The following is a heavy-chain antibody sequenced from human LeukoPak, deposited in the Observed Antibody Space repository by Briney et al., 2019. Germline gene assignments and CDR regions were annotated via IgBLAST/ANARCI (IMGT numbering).Heavy chain of an antibody. J-gene: IGHJ3*02. CDR2: ISSSSSTI. CDR3: ARAKRVWSKPAYYYDSSGHKFEAFDI. CDR1: GFTFSSYS. D-gene: IGHD3-22*01. V-gene: IGHV3-48*04. Sequence: GGSLRLSCAASGFTFSSYSMNWVRQAPGKGLEWVSYISSSSSTIYYADSVKGRFTISRDNAKNSLYLQMNSLRAEDTAVYYCARAKRVWSKPAYYYDSSGHKFEAFDIWGQGTMVTVSS.